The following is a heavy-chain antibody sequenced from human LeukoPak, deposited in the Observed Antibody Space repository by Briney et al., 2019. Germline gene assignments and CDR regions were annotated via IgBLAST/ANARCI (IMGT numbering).Heavy chain of an antibody. CDR3: AREDSSGYYHDALDL. V-gene: IGHV3-33*01. CDR2: IWYDGTKK. Sequence: PGGSLRLSCAASGFNFENCGMHWVRQAPGKGLEWVAVIWYDGTKKNYGDSVKGRFTISRDNSKNMVSLQMNSLRAEDTAVYYCAREDSSGYYHDALDLWGQGTMVTVSS. J-gene: IGHJ3*01. D-gene: IGHD3-22*01. CDR1: GFNFENCG.